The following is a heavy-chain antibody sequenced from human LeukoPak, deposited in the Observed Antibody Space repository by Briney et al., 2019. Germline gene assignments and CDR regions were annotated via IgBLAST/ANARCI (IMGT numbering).Heavy chain of an antibody. CDR2: IYYSGST. Sequence: SETLSLTCTVSGGSISSYYWSWIRQPPGKGLEWIGYIYYSGSTNYNPSLKSRVTISVDTSKNQFSLKLSSVTAADTAVYYCARGSVLMGYASFDYWGQGALVTVSS. CDR1: GGSISSYY. CDR3: ARGSVLMGYASFDY. J-gene: IGHJ4*02. V-gene: IGHV4-59*01. D-gene: IGHD2-8*01.